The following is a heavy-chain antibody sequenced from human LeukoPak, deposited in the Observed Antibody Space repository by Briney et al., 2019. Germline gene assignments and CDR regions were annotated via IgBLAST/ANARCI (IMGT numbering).Heavy chain of an antibody. V-gene: IGHV1-3*01. CDR1: GYTFTSYA. Sequence: GASVKVSCKASGYTFTSYAMHWVRQAPGQRLEWMGWINAGNGNTKYSQKFQGRITITRDTSASTAYMELSSLRSEDTAVYYCARDLGSMVVAGNWFDPWGQGTLVTVSS. J-gene: IGHJ5*02. D-gene: IGHD2-15*01. CDR3: ARDLGSMVVAGNWFDP. CDR2: INAGNGNT.